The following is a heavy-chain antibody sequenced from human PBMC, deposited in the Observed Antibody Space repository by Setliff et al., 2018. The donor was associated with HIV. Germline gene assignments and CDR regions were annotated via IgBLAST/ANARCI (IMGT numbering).Heavy chain of an antibody. Sequence: NPSETLSLTCSVSGGSFSSDNYYWGWIRQFPGKGLEWIGSIYYSGSTYHHPSIKSRITISVDTSKNQFSLKLRSVAAADTAVYYCARGALIGYGLAYFGMDVWGQGTTVTVSS. V-gene: IGHV4-39*07. CDR2: IYYSGST. J-gene: IGHJ6*02. CDR3: ARGALIGYGLAYFGMDV. CDR1: GGSFSSDNYY. D-gene: IGHD3-9*01.